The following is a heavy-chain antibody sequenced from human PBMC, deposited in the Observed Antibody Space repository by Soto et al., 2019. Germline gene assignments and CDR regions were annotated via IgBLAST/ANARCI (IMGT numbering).Heavy chain of an antibody. CDR2: TRNKANSYTT. Sequence: HPGGSLRLSCAASGFTFSDHYMDWVRQAPGKGLEWVGRTRNKANSYTTEYAASVKGRFTISRDDSKNSLYLQMNSLTTEDTAVYYCARGYCSNGVCYRYIDLWGRGTLVTVSS. CDR3: ARGYCSNGVCYRYIDL. V-gene: IGHV3-72*01. D-gene: IGHD2-8*01. J-gene: IGHJ2*01. CDR1: GFTFSDHY.